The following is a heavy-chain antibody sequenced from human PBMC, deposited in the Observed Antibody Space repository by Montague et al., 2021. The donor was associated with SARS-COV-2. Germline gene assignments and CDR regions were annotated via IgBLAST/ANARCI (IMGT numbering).Heavy chain of an antibody. CDR1: GFTLSSYS. J-gene: IGHJ4*02. Sequence: FLRLSCAASGFTLSSYSMNWVRQAPGKGLEWVSSISSSSSYVYYADSVKGRFTISRDNAKNSLYLQMNSLRAEDTAVYYCVSQEGSIYWGQGTLVTVSS. CDR3: VSQEGSIY. CDR2: ISSSSSYV. V-gene: IGHV3-21*01. D-gene: IGHD2/OR15-2a*01.